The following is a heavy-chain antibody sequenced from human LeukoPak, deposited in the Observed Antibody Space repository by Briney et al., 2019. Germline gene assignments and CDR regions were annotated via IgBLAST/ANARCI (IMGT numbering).Heavy chain of an antibody. CDR2: INHSGST. J-gene: IGHJ4*02. V-gene: IGHV4-34*01. CDR1: GGSFSGYY. Sequence: PSETLSLTCAVYGGSFSGYYWSWIRQPPGKGLEWIGEINHSGSTNYNPSLKSRVTISVDTSKNQFSLKLSSVTAADTAVYYCARGVGRREVVVADEPEGFDYWGQGTLVTVSS. CDR3: ARGVGRREVVVADEPEGFDY. D-gene: IGHD2-15*01.